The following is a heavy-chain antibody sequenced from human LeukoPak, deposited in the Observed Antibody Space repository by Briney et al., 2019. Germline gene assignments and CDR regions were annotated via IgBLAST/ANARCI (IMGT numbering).Heavy chain of an antibody. V-gene: IGHV3-23*01. D-gene: IGHD6-6*01. Sequence: GGSLRLSCAASGFTFSSYAMNWVRQAPGRGLEWVSSISGSGGSTYHADSVKGRFTISRDNSKNTLYLQMNSLRDEDTAIYYCAKLVVDSSSSVNNWGQGTLVTVSS. CDR2: ISGSGGST. J-gene: IGHJ4*02. CDR3: AKLVVDSSSSVNN. CDR1: GFTFSSYA.